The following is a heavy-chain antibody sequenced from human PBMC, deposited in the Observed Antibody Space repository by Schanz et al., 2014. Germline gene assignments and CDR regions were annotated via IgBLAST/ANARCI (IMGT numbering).Heavy chain of an antibody. CDR1: GFTFSDSW. CDR3: AREDCSATSCYFRY. D-gene: IGHD2-21*01. Sequence: VQLVESGGGLVQPGGSLRLSCAASGFTFSDSWMHWVRQAPGKGLEWAALISHDGNNKHYVDSVEGRFTISRDNSNNTVYLQMNTLRAEDTAVYYCAREDCSATSCYFRYWGQGTLXTVSS. V-gene: IGHV3-30-3*01. J-gene: IGHJ4*02. CDR2: ISHDGNNK.